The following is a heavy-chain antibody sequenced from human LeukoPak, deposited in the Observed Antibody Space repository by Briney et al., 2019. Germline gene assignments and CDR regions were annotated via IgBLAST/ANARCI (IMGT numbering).Heavy chain of an antibody. J-gene: IGHJ5*02. V-gene: IGHV4-39*01. CDR3: ARRPPTTGTDWFDP. CDR1: GGSISTTGYY. Sequence: SETLSLTCTVSGGSISTTGYYWAWIRQPPGKGLEWIASIYYSGSTYYNSSLKSRVTISVDTSRNQFSLKVSSVTDTDTAVYYCARRPPTTGTDWFDPWGQGFLVTVSS. D-gene: IGHD1-1*01. CDR2: IYYSGST.